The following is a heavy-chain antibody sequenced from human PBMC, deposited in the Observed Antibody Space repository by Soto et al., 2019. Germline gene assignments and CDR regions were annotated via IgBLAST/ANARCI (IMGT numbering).Heavy chain of an antibody. CDR1: GYTFTSYD. D-gene: IGHD6-19*01. V-gene: IGHV1-8*01. J-gene: IGHJ1*01. Sequence: GASVKVSCKASGYTFTSYDMNWVRQATVRVLEGMVCMNPNSGNTGYAQKFQGRVTMTRNTSISTAYMLLISLRSEDTAVYYCATAEAVAGSGGHFPHWGQRTFVTVSS. CDR3: ATAEAVAGSGGHFPH. CDR2: MNPNSGNT.